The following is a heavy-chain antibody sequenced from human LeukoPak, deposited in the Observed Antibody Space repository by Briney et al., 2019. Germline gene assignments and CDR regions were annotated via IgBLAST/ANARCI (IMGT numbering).Heavy chain of an antibody. CDR3: ASRYTLFGVATFDY. V-gene: IGHV4-39*01. J-gene: IGHJ4*02. CDR2: IFYSGST. D-gene: IGHD3-3*01. CDR1: GGSISSSSYY. Sequence: KPSETLSLTCTVSGGSISSSSYYWGWIRQPPGKGLYWIGGIFYSGSTYYNPSLKSRVTISVDTSKNQFSLRLNSVTAADTAVYYCASRYTLFGVATFDYWGQGTLVTVSS.